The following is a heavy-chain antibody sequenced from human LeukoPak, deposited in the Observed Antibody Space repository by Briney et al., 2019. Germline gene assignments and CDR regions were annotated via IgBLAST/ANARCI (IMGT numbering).Heavy chain of an antibody. Sequence: GGSLRLSCAASGFTFSSYGMHWVRQAPGKGLEWVSGISWNSGSIGYADSVKGRFTISRDNAKNSLYLQMNSLRAEDTALYYCAKASSAGGYYYDSSGYLSGVLGVADFDYWGQGTLVTVSS. D-gene: IGHD3-22*01. CDR3: AKASSAGGYYYDSSGYLSGVLGVADFDY. V-gene: IGHV3-9*01. CDR1: GFTFSSYG. CDR2: ISWNSGSI. J-gene: IGHJ4*02.